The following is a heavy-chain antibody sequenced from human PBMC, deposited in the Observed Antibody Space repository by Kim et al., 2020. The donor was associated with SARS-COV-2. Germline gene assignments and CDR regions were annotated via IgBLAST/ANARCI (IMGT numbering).Heavy chain of an antibody. CDR1: GASISTYY. J-gene: IGHJ4*02. CDR2: IYYSGST. Sequence: SQTLSLTCTVSGASISTYYWSWIRQPPGKGLEWIGYIYYSGSTNYNPSLKSRVTISLDTSKSQFSLKLSSVTAADTAMYYCSSGGRVVDHFDYWGQGTLV. CDR3: SSGGRVVDHFDY. V-gene: IGHV4-59*01. D-gene: IGHD2-15*01.